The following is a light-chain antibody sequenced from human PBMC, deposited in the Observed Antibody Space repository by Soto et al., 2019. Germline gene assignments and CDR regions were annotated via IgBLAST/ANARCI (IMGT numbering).Light chain of an antibody. CDR2: EVS. V-gene: IGLV2-14*01. Sequence: QSALTQPASVSGSPGQSITISCTGTSSDVGGYNYVSWYQQHPGKAPKLMIYEVSNRPSGVSNRFSGSKSGNTGSLTISGLQAEDEAEYYCSSYTSSSTPYVVGTGTKLTVL. J-gene: IGLJ1*01. CDR1: SSDVGGYNY. CDR3: SSYTSSSTPYV.